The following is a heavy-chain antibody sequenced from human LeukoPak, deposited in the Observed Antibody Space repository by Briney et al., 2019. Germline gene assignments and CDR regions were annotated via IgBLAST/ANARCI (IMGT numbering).Heavy chain of an antibody. CDR3: AKDRTTMVREVGYYFDY. CDR2: IWYDGSNK. V-gene: IGHV3-33*06. D-gene: IGHD3-10*01. CDR1: GFTFSSYG. Sequence: GGSLRLSCAASGFTFSSYGMHWVRQAPGKGLEWVAVIWYDGSNKYYADSVKGRFTISRDNSKNTLYLQMNSLRAEDTAVYYCAKDRTTMVREVGYYFDYWGQGTLVTVSS. J-gene: IGHJ4*02.